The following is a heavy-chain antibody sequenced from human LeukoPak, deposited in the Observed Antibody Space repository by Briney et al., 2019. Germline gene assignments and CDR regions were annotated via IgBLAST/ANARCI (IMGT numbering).Heavy chain of an antibody. CDR1: EFTFSSYS. CDR2: ITATSSYI. V-gene: IGHV3-21*01. CDR3: ARPAAAIPPY. Sequence: GGSLRLSCAVSEFTFSSYSMNWVRQAPGKGLEWVSSITATSSYIYCADSVRGRFTISRDNAKNSLYLQMNRLRAEDTAVYYCARPAAAIPPYWGQGTLATVSS. J-gene: IGHJ4*02. D-gene: IGHD6-13*01.